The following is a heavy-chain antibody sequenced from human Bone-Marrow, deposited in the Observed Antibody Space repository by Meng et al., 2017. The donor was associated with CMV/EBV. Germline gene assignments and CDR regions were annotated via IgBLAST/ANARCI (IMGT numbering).Heavy chain of an antibody. D-gene: IGHD6-6*01. CDR1: GYTFTGYY. V-gene: IGHV1-2*02. CDR3: ARDRGRGYSSSSSPNWFDP. Sequence: ASVKVSCKASGYTFTGYYMHWVRQAPGQGLEWMGWINPNSGGTNYAQKFQGRVTMTRDTSISTDYMELSRLRSDDTAVYYCARDRGRGYSSSSSPNWFDPWGQGTLVTVSS. J-gene: IGHJ5*02. CDR2: INPNSGGT.